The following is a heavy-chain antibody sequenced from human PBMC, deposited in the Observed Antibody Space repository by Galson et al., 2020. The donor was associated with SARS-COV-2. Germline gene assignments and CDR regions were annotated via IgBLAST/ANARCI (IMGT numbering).Heavy chain of an antibody. D-gene: IGHD1-26*01. CDR1: GFTFSSYA. J-gene: IGHJ4*02. V-gene: IGHV3-23*01. Sequence: GESLKISCAASGFTFSSYAMSWVRQSSGRGLEWITAISGNGGSTYYADSVKGRFTISRDNSKNTVYLQMNSLRAEDTAIYYCAKMIGYSGSYFGYWGQGTLVTVSS. CDR3: AKMIGYSGSYFGY. CDR2: ISGNGGST.